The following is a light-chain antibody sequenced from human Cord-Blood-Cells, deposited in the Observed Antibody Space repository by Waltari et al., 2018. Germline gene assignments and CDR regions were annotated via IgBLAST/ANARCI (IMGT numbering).Light chain of an antibody. J-gene: IGKJ4*01. CDR1: QGISSW. V-gene: IGKV1D-12*01. CDR2: AAS. CDR3: QQANSVPLT. Sequence: DIQMTQSPSSVSASVGDRVTITCRASQGISSWLAWYQQRPGNAPNLLIYAASSLKSGVRSRFSVSRSARDFTRTISSLQPGDFATYYCQQANSVPLTFGGGTKVEIK.